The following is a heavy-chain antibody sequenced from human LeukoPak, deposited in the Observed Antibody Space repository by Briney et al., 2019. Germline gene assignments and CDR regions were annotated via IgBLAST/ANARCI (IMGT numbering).Heavy chain of an antibody. CDR2: ISYHGSDK. D-gene: IGHD6-19*01. V-gene: IGHV3-30*18. J-gene: IGHJ4*02. CDR3: AKGTYSTGEGPTVDY. CDR1: GFTFSNYA. Sequence: GGSLRLSCAASGFTFSNYAMHWVRQAPGKGLEWVAIISYHGSDKSYVDSVKGRFTISRDSSKNTLYLQMNSLRAEDTAVYYCAKGTYSTGEGPTVDYWGQGTLVTVSS.